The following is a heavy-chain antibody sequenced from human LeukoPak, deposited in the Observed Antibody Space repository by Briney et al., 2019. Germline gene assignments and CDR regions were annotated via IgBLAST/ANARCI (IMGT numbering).Heavy chain of an antibody. Sequence: GESLKISCKGSGYSFTSYWIGWVRQMPGKGLEWMGIIYPGDSDTRYSPSFQGQVTISADKSISTAYLQWSSLKASDTAMYYCARHPKSSPFGATDYYYYYMDVWGKGTTVTVSS. D-gene: IGHD3-16*01. CDR1: GYSFTSYW. J-gene: IGHJ6*03. CDR3: ARHPKSSPFGATDYYYYYMDV. V-gene: IGHV5-51*01. CDR2: IYPGDSDT.